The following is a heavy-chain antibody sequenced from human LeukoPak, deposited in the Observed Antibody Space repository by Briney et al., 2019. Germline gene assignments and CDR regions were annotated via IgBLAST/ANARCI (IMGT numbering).Heavy chain of an antibody. D-gene: IGHD6-13*01. CDR3: ARPKYSSSWYFDS. J-gene: IGHJ4*02. CDR1: GGSINSYY. CDR2: INHSGST. Sequence: KSSETLSLTCAVSGGSINSYYWSWIRQPPGKGLEWIGEINHSGSTNYNPSVKSRVTISVDTSKNQFSLQLRSVTAADTAVYYCARPKYSSSWYFDSWGQGTLVTVSS. V-gene: IGHV4-34*01.